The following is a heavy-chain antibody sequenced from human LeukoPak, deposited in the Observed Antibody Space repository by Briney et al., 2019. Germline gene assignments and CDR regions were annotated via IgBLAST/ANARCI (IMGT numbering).Heavy chain of an antibody. Sequence: PGGSLRLSCAASGFTFSSYAMHWVRQAPGKGLEWVSAISGSGGSTYYADSVKGRFTISRDNSKNTLYLQMNSLRAEDTAVYYCAKPLAARPFFDYWGQGTLVTVSS. CDR3: AKPLAARPFFDY. V-gene: IGHV3-23*01. D-gene: IGHD6-6*01. J-gene: IGHJ4*02. CDR1: GFTFSSYA. CDR2: ISGSGGST.